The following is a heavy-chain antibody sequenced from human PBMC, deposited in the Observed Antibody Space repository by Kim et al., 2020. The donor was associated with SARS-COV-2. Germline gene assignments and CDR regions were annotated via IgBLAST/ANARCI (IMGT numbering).Heavy chain of an antibody. V-gene: IGHV4-34*01. Sequence: SETLSLTCAVQGGSFSGYYWNWIRQPPGRGLQWIGEINHSGSTNYNPSLKSRVTISVDTSKNQFSLKLSSVTAADTAVYYGARGVGFSSSWPPKNNWFDP. CDR3: ARGVGFSSSWPPKNNWFDP. CDR1: GGSFSGYY. J-gene: IGHJ5*02. CDR2: INHSGST. D-gene: IGHD6-13*01.